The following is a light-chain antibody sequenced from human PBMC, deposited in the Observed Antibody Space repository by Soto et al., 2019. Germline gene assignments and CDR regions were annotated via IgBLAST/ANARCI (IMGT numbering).Light chain of an antibody. CDR3: SSYTTSSTYV. J-gene: IGLJ7*01. CDR2: EVN. CDR1: NSDVGLYDY. V-gene: IGLV2-14*01. Sequence: QSALTQPASVSGSPGQSITISCTGSNSDVGLYDYVSWYQQYPGRAPKLIIFEVNGRPSGIPTRFSGSKSGNTASLTISGLQAEDEADYYCSSYTTSSTYVFGTGTQLTVL.